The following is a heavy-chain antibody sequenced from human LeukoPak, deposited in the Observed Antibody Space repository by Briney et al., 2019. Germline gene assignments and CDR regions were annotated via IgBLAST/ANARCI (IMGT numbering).Heavy chain of an antibody. V-gene: IGHV4-38-2*02. CDR3: ARDPRWLTPDCTSTSCYENYFDP. Sequence: ETXSXTCDVSGYSISSGYQWAWIRQSPGKGLEWIGSIYHSGSAHYNLSLRSRVTISVETSKNQFSLKMSSVTAADTAVYYCARDPRWLTPDCTSTSCYENYFDPWGQGTLVTVSS. D-gene: IGHD2-2*01. J-gene: IGHJ5*02. CDR1: GYSISSGYQ. CDR2: IYHSGSA.